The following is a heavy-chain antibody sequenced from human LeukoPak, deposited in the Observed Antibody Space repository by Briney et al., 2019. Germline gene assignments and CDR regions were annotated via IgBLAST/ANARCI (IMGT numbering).Heavy chain of an antibody. CDR1: GYTFTSYA. J-gene: IGHJ4*02. V-gene: IGHV1-3*01. Sequence: ASVKVSCKASGYTFTSYAMHWVRQAPGQRLEWMGWINAGNGNTKYSQKFQGRVTITRDTSASTAYMELSSLRSEDTAVYYCARAPLLLWFGELSFDYWGQGTLVTVSS. CDR2: INAGNGNT. D-gene: IGHD3-10*01. CDR3: ARAPLLLWFGELSFDY.